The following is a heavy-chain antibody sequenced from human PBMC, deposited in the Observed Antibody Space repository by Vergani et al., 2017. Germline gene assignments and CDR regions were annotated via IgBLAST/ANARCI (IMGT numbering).Heavy chain of an antibody. CDR2: INTGNGNT. J-gene: IGHJ4*02. Sequence: QVQLVQSGAEVKKPGASVKVSCKASGYTFTSYAMHWVRQAPGQRLEWMGWINTGNGNTKYSQKFQGRVTITRDTSASTAYMELSSLRSEDTAVYYCVTVVTPTNSYFDYWGQGTLVTVSS. CDR3: VTVVTPTNSYFDY. V-gene: IGHV1-3*04. CDR1: GYTFTSYA. D-gene: IGHD4-23*01.